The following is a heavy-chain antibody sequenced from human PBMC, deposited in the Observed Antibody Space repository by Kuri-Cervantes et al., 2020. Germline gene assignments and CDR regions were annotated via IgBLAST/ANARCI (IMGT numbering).Heavy chain of an antibody. V-gene: IGHV4-34*01. Sequence: SETLSLTCAVYGGSFSGYYWSWVRQPPGKGLEWIGEINHSGSTNYNPSLKSRVTISVDTSKNQFSLKLSSVTAADTAVYYCARASGGGYTAMDLSVGPSYYYYMDVWGKGTTVTVSS. J-gene: IGHJ6*03. CDR2: INHSGST. D-gene: IGHD5-18*01. CDR1: GGSFSGYY. CDR3: ARASGGGYTAMDLSVGPSYYYYMDV.